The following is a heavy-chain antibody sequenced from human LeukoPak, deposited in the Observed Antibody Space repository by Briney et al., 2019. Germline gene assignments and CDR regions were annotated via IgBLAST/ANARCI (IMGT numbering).Heavy chain of an antibody. J-gene: IGHJ4*02. V-gene: IGHV3-48*03. CDR1: GFTFSSYE. CDR3: ARVSGWLDY. CDR2: ISTSGNTI. D-gene: IGHD6-19*01. Sequence: GGSLRLSCAASGFTFSSYEMNWVRLAPGKGLEWVSYISTSGNTIFYADSVKGRFTISRDNAKNSLYLQMNSQRAEDTAVYYCARVSGWLDYWGQGTLVTVSS.